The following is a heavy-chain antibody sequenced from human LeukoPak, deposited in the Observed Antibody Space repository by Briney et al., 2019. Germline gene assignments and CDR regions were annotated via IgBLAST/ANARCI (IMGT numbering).Heavy chain of an antibody. D-gene: IGHD6-13*01. V-gene: IGHV3-30-3*01. CDR2: ISYDGSNK. J-gene: IGHJ3*02. CDR3: AKDLGYSIPLGAFDI. CDR1: GFTFSSYA. Sequence: PGGSLRLTCAASGFTFSSYAMHWVRQAPGKGLEWVAVISYDGSNKYYADSVKGRFTISRDNSKNTLYLQMNSLRAEDTAVYYCAKDLGYSIPLGAFDIWGQGTMVTVSS.